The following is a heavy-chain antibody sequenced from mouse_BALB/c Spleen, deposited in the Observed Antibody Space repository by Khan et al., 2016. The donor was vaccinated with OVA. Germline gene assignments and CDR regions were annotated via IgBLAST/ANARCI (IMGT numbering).Heavy chain of an antibody. Sequence: IQLVQSGPELVKPGASVKISCKASGYSFTDYTMNWVKQSHGKNLEWIGLINPYNVGTNYNQKFKGKATLTVDKSSSTAHMELLSLTSEDSAVYYCSRGDYGGLAYWGQGTLVTVSA. CDR3: SRGDYGGLAY. D-gene: IGHD1-1*01. J-gene: IGHJ3*01. V-gene: IGHV1-18*01. CDR2: INPYNVGT. CDR1: GYSFTDYT.